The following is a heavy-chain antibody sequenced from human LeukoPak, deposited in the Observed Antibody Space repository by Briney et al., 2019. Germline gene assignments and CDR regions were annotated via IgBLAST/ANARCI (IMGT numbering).Heavy chain of an antibody. J-gene: IGHJ4*02. Sequence: SETLSLTCTVSGGSISTYDWTWIRQPPGKGLEWIGYIYFTGSTNYNPSLKSRVTMSVDTSKNQFSLRLNSVTAADTAVYYCARRANNYGSGYFDYWGQGTLVTVSS. V-gene: IGHV4-59*08. CDR2: IYFTGST. CDR3: ARRANNYGSGYFDY. CDR1: GGSISTYD. D-gene: IGHD3-10*01.